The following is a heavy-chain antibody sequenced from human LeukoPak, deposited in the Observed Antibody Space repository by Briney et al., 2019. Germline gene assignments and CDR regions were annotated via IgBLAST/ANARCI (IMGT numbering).Heavy chain of an antibody. J-gene: IGHJ4*02. CDR2: IYSGGST. CDR3: ARGPPGSDHFDY. CDR1: GLTVSSNY. Sequence: GGSLRLSCAASGLTVSSNYMSWVRQAPGKGLEWVSVIYSGGSTYYADSVKGRFTISRDDSKNTLYLQMNSLRAEDTAVYYCARGPPGSDHFDYWGQGTLVTVSS. V-gene: IGHV3-53*01.